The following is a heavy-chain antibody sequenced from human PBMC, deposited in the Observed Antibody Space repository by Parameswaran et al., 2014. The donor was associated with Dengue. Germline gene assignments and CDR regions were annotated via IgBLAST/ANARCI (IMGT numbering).Heavy chain of an antibody. CDR3: ARAFDSYGGRDY. D-gene: IGHD5-18*01. Sequence: VRQMPGKGLEWMGRIIPILGIANYAQKFQGRVTITADKSTSTAYMELSSLRSEDTAVYYCARAFDSYGGRDYWGQGTLVTVSS. J-gene: IGHJ4*02. V-gene: IGHV1-69*04. CDR2: IIPILGIA.